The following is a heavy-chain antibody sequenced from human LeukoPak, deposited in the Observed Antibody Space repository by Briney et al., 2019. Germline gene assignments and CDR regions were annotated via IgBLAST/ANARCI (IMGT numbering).Heavy chain of an antibody. CDR2: INSDGSST. CDR1: AFTFSTYW. D-gene: IGHD6-13*01. Sequence: GGSLRLSCAASAFTFSTYWMHWIRQGPGKGLVWVSRINSDGSSTTYADSVKGRFTISRDNAKNTLYLQMNSLRAEDTAVYYCARDPSSWYYYYMDVWGKGTTVTVSS. J-gene: IGHJ6*03. V-gene: IGHV3-74*01. CDR3: ARDPSSWYYYYMDV.